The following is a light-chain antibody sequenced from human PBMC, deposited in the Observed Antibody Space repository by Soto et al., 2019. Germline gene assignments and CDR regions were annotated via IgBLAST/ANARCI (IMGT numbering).Light chain of an antibody. Sequence: EIVLTQSPAIVSLSPGERATLSCRASQSISSYLAWYQQKPGQAPRLLIYDSSNRATGISARFSGSGSGTDFTLTISSLEPEDFAVYYCQQRSNWPPTFGQGTKVEIK. CDR2: DSS. V-gene: IGKV3-11*01. CDR1: QSISSY. J-gene: IGKJ1*01. CDR3: QQRSNWPPT.